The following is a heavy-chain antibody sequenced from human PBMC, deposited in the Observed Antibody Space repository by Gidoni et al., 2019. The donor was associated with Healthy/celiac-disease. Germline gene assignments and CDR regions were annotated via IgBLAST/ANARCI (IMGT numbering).Heavy chain of an antibody. V-gene: IGHV4-34*01. J-gene: IGHJ3*02. Sequence: QVQLQQWGAGLLKPSETLSLTCAVYGGSFSGYYWSWIRQPPGKGLECIGEINHSGTTNYTPSLKSRVTISVDTSKNQFSLKLSAVTAADTAVYYCARGLRLRYCDWPKGTHDAFDIWGQGTMVTVSS. D-gene: IGHD3-9*01. CDR1: GGSFSGYY. CDR2: INHSGTT. CDR3: ARGLRLRYCDWPKGTHDAFDI.